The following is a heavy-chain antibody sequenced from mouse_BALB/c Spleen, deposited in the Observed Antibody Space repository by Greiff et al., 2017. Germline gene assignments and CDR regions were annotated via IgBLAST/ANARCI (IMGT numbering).Heavy chain of an antibody. J-gene: IGHJ3*01. V-gene: IGHV7-1*02. CDR2: SRNKANDYTT. Sequence: DVKLVESGGGLVQPGGSLRLSCATSGFTFSDFYMEWVRQPPGKRLEWIAASRNKANDYTTEYSASVKGRFIVSRDTSQSILYLQMNALRAEDTAIYYCARDANYGNDVFAYWGQGTLVTVSA. D-gene: IGHD2-2*01. CDR3: ARDANYGNDVFAY. CDR1: GFTFSDFY.